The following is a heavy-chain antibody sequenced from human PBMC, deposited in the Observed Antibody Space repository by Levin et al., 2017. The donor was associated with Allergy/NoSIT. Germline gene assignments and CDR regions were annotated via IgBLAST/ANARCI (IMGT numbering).Heavy chain of an antibody. D-gene: IGHD3-3*01. V-gene: IGHV4-59*01. CDR3: ASSGGSYDFWSGYGVGAFDS. Sequence: SPTLSLPCTVSGGSIRSYYWSWIRQPPGKGLEWIGYIYYSGSTNYNPSLKSRVTISVDTSKNQFSLKLSSVTAADTAVYYCASSGGSYDFWSGYGVGAFDSWGQGTMVTVSS. CDR2: IYYSGST. CDR1: GGSIRSYY. J-gene: IGHJ3*02.